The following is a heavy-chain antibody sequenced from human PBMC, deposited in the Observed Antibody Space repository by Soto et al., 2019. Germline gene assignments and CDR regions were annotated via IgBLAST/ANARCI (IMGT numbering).Heavy chain of an antibody. V-gene: IGHV3-23*01. D-gene: IGHD6-13*01. J-gene: IGHJ4*02. CDR3: AKVGSNWYHLDY. Sequence: EVQLLESGGGLVQPGGSLRLSCAASGFTFNSYAMSWVRQAPGKGLEWVSAISGSGVSTYYADSVKGRFTISRDNSKNTLYLQMNSLRAEDTAVYYCAKVGSNWYHLDYWGQGTLVTVSS. CDR1: GFTFNSYA. CDR2: ISGSGVST.